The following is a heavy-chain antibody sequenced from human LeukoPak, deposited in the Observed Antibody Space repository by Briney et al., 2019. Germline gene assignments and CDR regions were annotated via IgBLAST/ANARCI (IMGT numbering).Heavy chain of an antibody. V-gene: IGHV3-23*01. D-gene: IGHD2-15*01. CDR3: AKYCSGGSCRPDY. CDR2: ISGTGGST. J-gene: IGHJ4*02. CDR1: GFTFNFYT. Sequence: GGSLRLSCAASGFTFNFYTMNWVRQAPGKGLEWVSSISGTGGSTYYADSVKGRFTISRDNSKNTLYLQMNSLRAEDTAVYYCAKYCSGGSCRPDYWGQGTLVTVSS.